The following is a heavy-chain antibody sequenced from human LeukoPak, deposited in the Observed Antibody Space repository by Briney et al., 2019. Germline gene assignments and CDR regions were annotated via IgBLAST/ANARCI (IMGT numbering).Heavy chain of an antibody. CDR2: IRSSSSYM. CDR1: GFTFSSYS. CDR3: AKGAGGYYDSSGSGFDY. D-gene: IGHD3-22*01. Sequence: PGGSLRLSCVASGFTFSSYSMNWVRQTPGKGLEWVSSIRSSSSYMYCADSVKGRFTISRDNAKNSLYLQMNSLRAEDTAVYFCAKGAGGYYDSSGSGFDYWGQGTLVTVSS. J-gene: IGHJ4*02. V-gene: IGHV3-21*01.